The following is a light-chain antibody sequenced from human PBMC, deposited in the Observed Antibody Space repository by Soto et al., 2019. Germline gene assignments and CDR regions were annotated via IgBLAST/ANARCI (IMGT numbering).Light chain of an antibody. J-gene: IGKJ3*01. V-gene: IGKV3-20*01. CDR3: QQYGSSPGFT. CDR2: GAS. CDR1: QSVSSSY. Sequence: EIVLTQSPGTLSLSPGERATLSCRASQSVSSSYLAWYQQKPGQAPRLLIYGASSRATGIPDRFSGSGSGTDCTITSSRLEPEDFAVYYCQQYGSSPGFTFGTGTKVDIK.